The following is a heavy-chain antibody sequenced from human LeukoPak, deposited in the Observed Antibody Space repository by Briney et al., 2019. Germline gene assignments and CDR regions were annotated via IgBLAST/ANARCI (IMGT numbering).Heavy chain of an antibody. J-gene: IGHJ4*02. CDR2: IYYSGIT. V-gene: IGHV4-59*11. D-gene: IGHD1-26*01. Sequence: SSETLSLTCIVSGDSITNHYWSLIRQPPGKGLEWIGYIYYSGITYYNPSLKSRVIISVDTSANQFSLKLSSVTAADTAVYYCARDPGSGSYLDYWGQGTLVTVSS. CDR1: GDSITNHY. CDR3: ARDPGSGSYLDY.